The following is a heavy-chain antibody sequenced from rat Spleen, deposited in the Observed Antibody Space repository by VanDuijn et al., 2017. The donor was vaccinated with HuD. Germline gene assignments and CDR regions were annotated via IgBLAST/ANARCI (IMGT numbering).Heavy chain of an antibody. D-gene: IGHD1-9*01. CDR3: ARPTTGIPFNY. CDR2: ISYDGTAT. Sequence: EVQLVESGGGLVQPGRSLKLSCAASGFTFSNYGMAWVRQAPTKGLEWVATISYDGTATYYRDSVKGRFTLSRDNAKSTLYLQMGSLRSDDTAIYYCARPTTGIPFNYWGQGVMVTVSS. CDR1: GFTFSNYG. V-gene: IGHV5-29*01. J-gene: IGHJ2*01.